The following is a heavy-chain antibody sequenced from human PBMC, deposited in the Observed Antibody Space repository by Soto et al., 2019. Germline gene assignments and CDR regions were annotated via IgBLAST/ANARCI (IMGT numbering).Heavy chain of an antibody. D-gene: IGHD3-22*01. Sequence: ASVKVSCKASGYTFTDYYMRWVRQAPGQGLEWMGWINPNGGGTNYAQKFQGWVTMTRDTSISTAYLEVSRLRSDDRAVYYCARDLYDSSGFDYWGQGTLVTVSS. V-gene: IGHV1-2*04. J-gene: IGHJ4*02. CDR2: INPNGGGT. CDR1: GYTFTDYY. CDR3: ARDLYDSSGFDY.